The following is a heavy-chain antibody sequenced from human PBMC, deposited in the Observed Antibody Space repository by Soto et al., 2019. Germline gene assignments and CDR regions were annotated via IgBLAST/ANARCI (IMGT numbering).Heavy chain of an antibody. D-gene: IGHD2-2*01. Sequence: GGSLRLSCAASGFTFSSYGMHWVRQAPGKGLEWVAVIWYDGSNKYYADSVKGRFTISRDNSKNTLYLQMNSLRAEDTAVYYCARGSPYCSSTSCHFDYWGQGTLVTVSS. CDR3: ARGSPYCSSTSCHFDY. V-gene: IGHV3-33*01. CDR2: IWYDGSNK. J-gene: IGHJ4*02. CDR1: GFTFSSYG.